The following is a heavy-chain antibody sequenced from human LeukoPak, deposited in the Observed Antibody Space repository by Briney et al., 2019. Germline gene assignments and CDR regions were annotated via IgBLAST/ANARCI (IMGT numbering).Heavy chain of an antibody. J-gene: IGHJ3*02. Sequence: GRSLRLSCAASGFTFDDYAMHWVRQAPGKGLEWVSGISWNSGSIGYADSVKGRFTISRDNAKNSLYLQMNSLRAEDTALYYCAKDVSSGWYGAAAFDIWGQGTMVTVSS. CDR2: ISWNSGSI. CDR3: AKDVSSGWYGAAAFDI. CDR1: GFTFDDYA. V-gene: IGHV3-9*01. D-gene: IGHD6-19*01.